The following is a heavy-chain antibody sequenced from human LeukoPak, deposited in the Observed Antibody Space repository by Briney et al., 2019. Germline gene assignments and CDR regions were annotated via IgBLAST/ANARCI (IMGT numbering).Heavy chain of an antibody. Sequence: GGSLRLSCAASGFTFSSYEMSWVRQAPGKGLEWVSCISSSGSTIYYADSVKGRFTISRDNAKNSLYLQMNSLRAEDTAVYYCARVPRRQWLGYGGNYFDYWGQGTLVSVSS. CDR2: ISSSGSTI. CDR1: GFTFSSYE. J-gene: IGHJ4*02. CDR3: ARVPRRQWLGYGGNYFDY. D-gene: IGHD6-19*01. V-gene: IGHV3-48*03.